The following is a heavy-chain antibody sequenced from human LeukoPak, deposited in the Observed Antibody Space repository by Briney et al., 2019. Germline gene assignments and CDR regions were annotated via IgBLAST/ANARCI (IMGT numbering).Heavy chain of an antibody. D-gene: IGHD3-16*01. CDR3: ARLGEYSNWFDP. V-gene: IGHV1-8*01. CDR2: MNTNSGNT. Sequence: ASVKVSCKASGYTFISYDINWVRQATGQGLEWMGWMNTNSGNTGYAQKFQGRVTMTRSTSINTAYMELSSLTSDDTAVYYCARLGEYSNWFDPWGQGTLVIVSS. CDR1: GYTFISYD. J-gene: IGHJ5*02.